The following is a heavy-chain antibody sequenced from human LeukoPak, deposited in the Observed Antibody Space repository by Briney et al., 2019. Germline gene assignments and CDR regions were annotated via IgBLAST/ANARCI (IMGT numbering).Heavy chain of an antibody. Sequence: SETLSLTCTVSGGSISSYYWSWIRQPAGKGLEWIGRIYTSGSTNYNPSLKSRVTMSVGTSKNQFSLKLSSVTAADTAVYYCARARAEYSSYYYYMDVWGKGTTVTISS. D-gene: IGHD2/OR15-2a*01. CDR2: IYTSGST. J-gene: IGHJ6*03. V-gene: IGHV4-4*07. CDR3: ARARAEYSSYYYYMDV. CDR1: GGSISSYY.